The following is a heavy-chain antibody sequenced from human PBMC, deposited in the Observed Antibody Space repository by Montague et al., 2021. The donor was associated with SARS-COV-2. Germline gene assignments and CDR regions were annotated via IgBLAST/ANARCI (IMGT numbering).Heavy chain of an antibody. Sequence: SETLSLTCSVSGASMKSYYWAWVRQSPEKGLQWIGYTYYSGSTSXXPSLQSRLTMTVDTSKNQFTLRLMSVTAADSAVYYCARVEGMIGGITHFDYWGQGLPVTVSS. D-gene: IGHD2-21*01. CDR2: TYYSGST. CDR1: GASMKSYY. CDR3: ARVEGMIGGITHFDY. J-gene: IGHJ4*02. V-gene: IGHV4-59*01.